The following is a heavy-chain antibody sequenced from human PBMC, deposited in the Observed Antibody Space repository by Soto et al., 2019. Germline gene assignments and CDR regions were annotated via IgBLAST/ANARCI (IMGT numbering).Heavy chain of an antibody. CDR3: ARWYSYGYYFDY. CDR1: GGSISSGDYY. Sequence: SSETLSLTCTVSGGSISSGDYYWSWIRQPPGKGLEWIGYIYYSGSTYYNPSLKSRVTISVDTSKNQFSLKLSSVTAADTAVYYCARWYSYGYYFDYWGQGTLVTVSS. V-gene: IGHV4-30-4*01. J-gene: IGHJ4*02. CDR2: IYYSGST. D-gene: IGHD5-18*01.